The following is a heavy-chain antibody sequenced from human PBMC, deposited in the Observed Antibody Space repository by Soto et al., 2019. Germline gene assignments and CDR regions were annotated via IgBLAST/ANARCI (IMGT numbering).Heavy chain of an antibody. CDR2: IVVGSGNT. Sequence: ASVKVSCKASGFTFTSSAMQWVRQARGQRLEWIGWIVVGSGNTNYAQKFQERVTITRDMSTSTAYMELSSLRSEDTAVYYCAATHGGLRYFDWLYYYYYGMDVWGQGTTVTVSS. J-gene: IGHJ6*02. V-gene: IGHV1-58*02. D-gene: IGHD3-9*01. CDR1: GFTFTSSA. CDR3: AATHGGLRYFDWLYYYYYGMDV.